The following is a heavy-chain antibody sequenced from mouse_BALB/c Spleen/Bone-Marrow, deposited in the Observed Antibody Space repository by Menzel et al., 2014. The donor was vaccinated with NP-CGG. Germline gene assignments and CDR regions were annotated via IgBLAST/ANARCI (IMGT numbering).Heavy chain of an antibody. J-gene: IGHJ1*01. CDR1: GFTFTDYY. Sequence: EVMLVESGGGLVQPGGSLRLSCAASGFTFTDYYISWVRQPPGKALEWLGFIRNKVKGYTTDYSASVKGRFTISRDNSQSISYLQMNPLRAEDSATYYCARDENVGIYWYFDVWGAGTTVTVSS. CDR3: ARDENVGIYWYFDV. CDR2: IRNKVKGYTT. V-gene: IGHV7-3*02.